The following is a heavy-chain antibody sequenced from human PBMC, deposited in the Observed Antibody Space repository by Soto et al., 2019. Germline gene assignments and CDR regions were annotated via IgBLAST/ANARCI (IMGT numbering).Heavy chain of an antibody. Sequence: QVQLVESGGGVVQPGRSLRLSCAASGFTFSSYGMHWVRQAPGKGLEWVAVIWYDGSNKYYADSVKGRFTISRDNSKNTLYLQTNSLRAEDTAVYYCARMAAMVDFDYWGQGTLVTVSS. CDR2: IWYDGSNK. J-gene: IGHJ4*02. CDR1: GFTFSSYG. CDR3: ARMAAMVDFDY. D-gene: IGHD5-18*01. V-gene: IGHV3-33*01.